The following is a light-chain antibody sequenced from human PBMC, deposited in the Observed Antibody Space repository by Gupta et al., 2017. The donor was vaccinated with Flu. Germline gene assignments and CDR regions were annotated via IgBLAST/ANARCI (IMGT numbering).Light chain of an antibody. Sequence: QSALTQPPSASGSPGQSVTISCTGSSSDVGTYNYVSWYQQHPGKAPKLLISEVSKRPSGVPDRFSGSKSGNTASLTVSGLQAEDEADYYCSSYAGSSNLVFGGGTRVTVL. CDR2: EVS. CDR1: SSDVGTYNY. CDR3: SSYAGSSNLV. J-gene: IGLJ2*01. V-gene: IGLV2-8*01.